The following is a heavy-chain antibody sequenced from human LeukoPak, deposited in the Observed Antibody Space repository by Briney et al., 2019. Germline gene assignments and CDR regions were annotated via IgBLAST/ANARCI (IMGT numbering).Heavy chain of an antibody. D-gene: IGHD3-22*01. CDR2: INHSGST. J-gene: IGHJ4*02. Sequence: PSETLSLTCAVYGGSFSGYYWSWIRQPPGKGLEWIGEINHSGSTNYNPPLKSRVTISVDTSKNQFSLKLSSVTAADTAVYYCARVEPYYYDSSGYFFDYWGQGTLVTVSS. V-gene: IGHV4-34*01. CDR1: GGSFSGYY. CDR3: ARVEPYYYDSSGYFFDY.